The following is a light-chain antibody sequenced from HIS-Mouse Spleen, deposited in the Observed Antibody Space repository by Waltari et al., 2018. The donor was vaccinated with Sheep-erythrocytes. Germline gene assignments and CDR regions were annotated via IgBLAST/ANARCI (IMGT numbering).Light chain of an antibody. J-gene: IGLJ2*01. CDR1: KLGDKY. CDR3: QAWDSSIVV. Sequence: SSGLTQPPSVSVSRGQAASITCPGDKLGDKYACWYQQKPGQSPVLVIYQDTKRPSGIPERFSGSNSGNTATLTISGTQAMDEADYYCQAWDSSIVVFGGGTKLTVL. V-gene: IGLV3-1*01. CDR2: QDT.